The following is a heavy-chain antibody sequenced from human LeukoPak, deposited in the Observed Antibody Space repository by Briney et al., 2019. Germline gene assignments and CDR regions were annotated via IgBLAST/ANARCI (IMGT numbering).Heavy chain of an antibody. D-gene: IGHD3-22*01. CDR3: ARDLTDYYDSSGYPGY. Sequence: ASVKVSCKASGYTFTSYGISWVRQAPGQGLEWMGWISAYNGNTNYAQKLQGRVTMTTDTSTSTAYMELRSLRSDDTAVYCCARDLTDYYDSSGYPGYWGQGTLVTVSS. CDR1: GYTFTSYG. CDR2: ISAYNGNT. J-gene: IGHJ4*02. V-gene: IGHV1-18*01.